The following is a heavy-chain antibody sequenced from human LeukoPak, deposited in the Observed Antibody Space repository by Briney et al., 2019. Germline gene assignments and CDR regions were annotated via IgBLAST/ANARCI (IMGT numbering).Heavy chain of an antibody. D-gene: IGHD3-22*01. CDR1: GGSISSYY. CDR2: IYYSGST. CDR3: ARGQGGYNNWFDP. V-gene: IGHV4-59*12. Sequence: TLSLTCTVSGGSISSYYWSWIRQPPGKGLEWIGYIYYSGSTNYNPSLKSRVTISVDTSKNQFSLKLSSVTAADTAVYYCARGQGGYNNWFDPWGQGTLVTVSS. J-gene: IGHJ5*02.